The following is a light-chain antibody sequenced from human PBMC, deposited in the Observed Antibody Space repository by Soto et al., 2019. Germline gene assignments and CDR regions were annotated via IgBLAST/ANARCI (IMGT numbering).Light chain of an antibody. Sequence: DIQMTQSPSSLSASVGDRVTITCRASQSISTYLNWYQQKPGKAPNLLIYAASSLQSGVPSRFSGSGSGTDFTLTIRSLQPEDFATYYCQQSDSTPPTFGGGTKVEIK. CDR3: QQSDSTPPT. J-gene: IGKJ4*01. CDR1: QSISTY. CDR2: AAS. V-gene: IGKV1-39*01.